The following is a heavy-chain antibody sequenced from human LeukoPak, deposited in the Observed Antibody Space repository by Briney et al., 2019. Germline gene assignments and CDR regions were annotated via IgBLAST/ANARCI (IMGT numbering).Heavy chain of an antibody. J-gene: IGHJ4*02. V-gene: IGHV3-7*01. D-gene: IGHD4-11*01. Sequence: GGSLRLSCAASGFTFSSYWMSWVRQAPGKGLEWVANIKQDGCEKYYVDSVKGRFTISRDNAENSLYLQMNSLRAEDTAVYYCARDLSNYYYFDYWGQGTLVTVSS. CDR1: GFTFSSYW. CDR2: IKQDGCEK. CDR3: ARDLSNYYYFDY.